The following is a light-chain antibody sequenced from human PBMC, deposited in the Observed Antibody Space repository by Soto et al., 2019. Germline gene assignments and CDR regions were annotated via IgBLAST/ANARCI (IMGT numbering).Light chain of an antibody. Sequence: DIVLTQSPATLSLSPGERATLSCRASQSVARFLAWYQQKPGQAPRLLIYDISNRAAGIPARFSGSGSGTDFTLTISSLEPEDFAVYYRQQRNFWLTFGGGTKVDIK. CDR2: DIS. CDR1: QSVARF. CDR3: QQRNFWLT. V-gene: IGKV3-11*01. J-gene: IGKJ4*01.